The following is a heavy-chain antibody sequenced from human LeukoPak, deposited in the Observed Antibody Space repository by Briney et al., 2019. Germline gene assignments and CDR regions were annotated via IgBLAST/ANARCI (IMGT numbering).Heavy chain of an antibody. V-gene: IGHV3-30*01. J-gene: IGHJ6*04. Sequence: GRSLRLSCAASGFTFSSYAMLWVRQAPGKGLEWVAVISYDGSNKYYADSVKGRFTISRDNSKNTLYLQMNSLRAEDTAVYYCARDRRRDTSAMDVWGKGTTVTVSS. CDR3: ARDRRRDTSAMDV. CDR2: ISYDGSNK. CDR1: GFTFSSYA. D-gene: IGHD2-2*01.